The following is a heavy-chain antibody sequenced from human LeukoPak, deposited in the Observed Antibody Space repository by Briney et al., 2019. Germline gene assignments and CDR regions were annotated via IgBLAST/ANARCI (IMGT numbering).Heavy chain of an antibody. D-gene: IGHD6-13*01. V-gene: IGHV3-23*01. CDR2: ISGSGGST. J-gene: IGHJ6*02. CDR1: GFTFSSYA. Sequence: GGSLRLSCAASGFTFSSYAMSWVRQAPGKGLEWVSAISGSGGSTCYADSVKGRFTISRDNSKNTLYLQMNSLRAEDTAVYYCAKVGGYSSSWYDYGMDVWGQGTTVTVSS. CDR3: AKVGGYSSSWYDYGMDV.